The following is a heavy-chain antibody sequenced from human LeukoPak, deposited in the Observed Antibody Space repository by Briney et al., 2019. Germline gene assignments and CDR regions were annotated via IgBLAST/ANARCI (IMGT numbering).Heavy chain of an antibody. CDR1: GGSISSYY. Sequence: SETLSLTCTVSGGSISSYYWSWIRQTPGKGLEWIGYIYYSGSTNYNPSLKSRVTISVDTSKNQFSLKLSSVTAADTAVYYCARLILTGTKAAFDIWGQGTMVTVSS. J-gene: IGHJ3*02. V-gene: IGHV4-59*08. D-gene: IGHD3-9*01. CDR2: IYYSGST. CDR3: ARLILTGTKAAFDI.